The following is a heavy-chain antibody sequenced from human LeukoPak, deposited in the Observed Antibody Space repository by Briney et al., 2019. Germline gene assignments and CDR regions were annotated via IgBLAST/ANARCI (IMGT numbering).Heavy chain of an antibody. CDR1: GYTFTGYY. CDR2: INPNSGGT. CDR3: ARSQKPLGTHDAFDI. V-gene: IGHV1-2*06. Sequence: ASVNVSCKASGYTFTGYYMHWVRQAPGQGLEWMGRINPNSGGTNYAQKFQGRVTMTRDTSISTAYMELSRLRSDDTAVYYCARSQKPLGTHDAFDIWGQGTMVTVSS. J-gene: IGHJ3*02.